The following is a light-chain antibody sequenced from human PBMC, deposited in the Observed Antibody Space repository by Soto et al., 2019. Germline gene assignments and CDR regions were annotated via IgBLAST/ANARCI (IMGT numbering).Light chain of an antibody. CDR3: QSYDSSLSGSNV. Sequence: QSVLTQPPSVSGAPGQGVTISCTGSSSSIGAGYDVHWYQQLPGTAPKLLIYGNSNRPSGVPDRFSGSKSGTSASLAITGLQAEDEADYYCQSYDSSLSGSNVFGTGTKVTVL. V-gene: IGLV1-40*01. CDR2: GNS. J-gene: IGLJ1*01. CDR1: SSSIGAGYD.